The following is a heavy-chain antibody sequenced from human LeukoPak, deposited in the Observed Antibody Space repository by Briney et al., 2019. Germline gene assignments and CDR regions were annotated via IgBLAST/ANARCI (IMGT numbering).Heavy chain of an antibody. CDR1: GFTFSNYA. J-gene: IGHJ4*02. CDR3: ARRPEPTIKVFFDS. CDR2: ISTDGNYK. V-gene: IGHV3-30*09. Sequence: GGSLRLSCAASGFTFSNYAIYWVRQAPGKGLEWVSVISTDGNYKYYADSVEGRFAVSRDNSKNIVYLQMNSLSADDTAVYYCARRPEPTIKVFFDSWGQGTLVTVSS. D-gene: IGHD5-24*01.